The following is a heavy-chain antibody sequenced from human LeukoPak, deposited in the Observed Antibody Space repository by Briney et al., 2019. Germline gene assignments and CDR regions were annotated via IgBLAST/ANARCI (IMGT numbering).Heavy chain of an antibody. CDR2: MSPNSGDT. J-gene: IGHJ4*02. V-gene: IGHV1-8*02. D-gene: IGHD7-27*01. CDR3: ARGPPNWGYDY. Sequence: GASVNVSCKASGYTFTSYGISWVRQAPGQRPEWMGWMSPNSGDTGYAQKFQDRVTMTRNTSISTAYMELSSLRSDDTAVYYCARGPPNWGYDYWGPGTLVTVSS. CDR1: GYTFTSYG.